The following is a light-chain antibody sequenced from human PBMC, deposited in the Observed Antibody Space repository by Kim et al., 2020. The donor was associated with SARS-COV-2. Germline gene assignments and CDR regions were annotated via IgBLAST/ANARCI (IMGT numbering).Light chain of an antibody. V-gene: IGLV2-14*03. CDR1: SSDVGNYNY. CDR3: CSYASSGTLI. J-gene: IGLJ2*01. CDR2: DVT. Sequence: GQSIPISCTGTSSDVGNYNYVSWYQHHPGEAPKVMIYDVTKRPSGVSNRFFGSKSGNTASLTISGLQTEDEADYYCCSYASSGTLIFGGGTQLTVL.